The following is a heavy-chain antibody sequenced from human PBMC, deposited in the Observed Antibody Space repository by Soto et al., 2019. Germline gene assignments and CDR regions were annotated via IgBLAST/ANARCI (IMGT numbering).Heavy chain of an antibody. V-gene: IGHV3-23*01. CDR3: AKNQGVELVPLATVDWFDP. CDR2: ISGSGFKK. J-gene: IGHJ5*02. Sequence: GGSLRLSCAASGLILEKFGMSCVRQAPGKGLEWISSISGSGFKKYYADSVKGRFTISRDNSKSTVYLELNNLSAEDTAVYHCAKNQGVELVPLATVDWFDPWGQGSVVTVSS. D-gene: IGHD1-26*01. CDR1: GLILEKFG.